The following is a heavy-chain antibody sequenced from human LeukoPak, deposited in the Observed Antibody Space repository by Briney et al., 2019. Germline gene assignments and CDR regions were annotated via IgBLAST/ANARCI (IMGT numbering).Heavy chain of an antibody. CDR3: AASSGYYYPRFDY. CDR1: GFTFSSYA. D-gene: IGHD3-22*01. J-gene: IGHJ4*02. CDR2: ISYDGSNK. V-gene: IGHV3-30*04. Sequence: GRSLRLSCAASGFTFSSYAMHWVRQAPGKGLEWVAVISYDGSNKYYADSVKGRFTISRDNPKNTLYLQMNSLRAEDTAVYYCAASSGYYYPRFDYWGQGTLVTVSS.